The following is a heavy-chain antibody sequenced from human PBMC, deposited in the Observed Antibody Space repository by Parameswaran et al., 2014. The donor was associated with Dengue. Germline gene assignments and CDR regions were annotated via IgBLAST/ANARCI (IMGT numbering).Heavy chain of an antibody. CDR3: ARGAVKGYYYDSSGYYLRGAFDI. D-gene: IGHD3-22*01. CDR2: INHSGST. J-gene: IGHJ3*02. Sequence: PGKGLEWIGEINHSGSTNYNPSLKSRVTISVDTSKNQFSLKLSSVTAADTAVYYCARGAVKGYYYDSSGYYLRGAFDIWGQGTMVTVSS. V-gene: IGHV4-34*01.